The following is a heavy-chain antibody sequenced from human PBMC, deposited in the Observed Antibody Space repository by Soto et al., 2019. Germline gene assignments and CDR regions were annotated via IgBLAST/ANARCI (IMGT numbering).Heavy chain of an antibody. CDR1: GGYISSGGFS. Sequence: QLQRQESGSGLLRPSQTLSLTWAVSGGYISSGGFSWSWIRQPPGKGLEWIGYIYHSGSTYYNPSLKSRVTISVDRSKNQFSLKLSSVTAADTAVYYCAREGTVVPAAFDIWGQGTMVTVSS. J-gene: IGHJ3*02. CDR2: IYHSGST. D-gene: IGHD4-17*01. V-gene: IGHV4-30-2*01. CDR3: AREGTVVPAAFDI.